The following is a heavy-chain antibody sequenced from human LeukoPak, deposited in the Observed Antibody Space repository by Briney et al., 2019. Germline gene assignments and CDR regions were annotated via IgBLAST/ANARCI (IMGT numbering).Heavy chain of an antibody. CDR3: AKPRPYYYDSSGYQGDDAFDI. Sequence: PGGSLRLSCAASGFTFSSYAMSWVRQAPGKGLEWVSAISGSGGSTYYADSVKGRFTISRDNSKNTLYLQMNSLRAEDTAVYYCAKPRPYYYDSSGYQGDDAFDIWGQGTMVTVSS. D-gene: IGHD3-22*01. CDR1: GFTFSSYA. J-gene: IGHJ3*02. V-gene: IGHV3-23*01. CDR2: ISGSGGST.